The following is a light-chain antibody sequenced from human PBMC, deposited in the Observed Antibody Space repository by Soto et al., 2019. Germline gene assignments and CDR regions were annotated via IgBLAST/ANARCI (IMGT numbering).Light chain of an antibody. Sequence: SYVLTQPPSVSVAPGRTATITCGGNNIGSESVHWYQQKPGQAPLLVIYRDSDRPSGIPERFSASNSGNAATLTITRVEAGDEADYYCQVWDRSSDGGVFGGGTKLTVL. CDR2: RDS. J-gene: IGLJ3*02. CDR1: NIGSES. V-gene: IGLV3-21*04. CDR3: QVWDRSSDGGV.